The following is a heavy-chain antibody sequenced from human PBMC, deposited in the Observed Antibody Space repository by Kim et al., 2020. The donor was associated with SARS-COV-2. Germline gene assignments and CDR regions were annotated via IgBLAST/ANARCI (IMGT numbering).Heavy chain of an antibody. V-gene: IGHV3-9*01. CDR3: AKRGAAVDGLSPNGVDA. CDR1: GFTFGDYA. D-gene: IGHD6-19*01. J-gene: IGHJ6*02. Sequence: GGSLRLSCLTSGFTFGDYAMHWVRQAPGKGLEWVSAISGKSGNTGYADSVKGRFTISRDNAKKSLYLQMNSLRAEDTALYYCAKRGAAVDGLSPNGVDAWGQGTTVTVFS. CDR2: ISGKSGNT.